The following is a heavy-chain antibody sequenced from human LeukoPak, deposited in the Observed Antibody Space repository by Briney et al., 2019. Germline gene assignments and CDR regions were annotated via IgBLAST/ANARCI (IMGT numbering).Heavy chain of an antibody. D-gene: IGHD2-15*01. V-gene: IGHV4-34*01. CDR3: ARGQTWWLDWFDP. CDR2: INHSGST. J-gene: IGHJ5*02. CDR1: GGSFSDYY. Sequence: SETLSLTCAVYGGSFSDYYWSWIRQPPGKGLEWIGEINHSGSTNYNPSLKSRVTISVDTSKNQFSLKLSSVTAADTAVYYCARGQTWWLDWFDPWGQGTLVTVSS.